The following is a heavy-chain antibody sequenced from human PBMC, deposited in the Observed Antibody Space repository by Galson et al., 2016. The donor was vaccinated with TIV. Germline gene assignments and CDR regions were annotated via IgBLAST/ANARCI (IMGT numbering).Heavy chain of an antibody. CDR3: ASPNYRSGYYGMDV. J-gene: IGHJ6*02. D-gene: IGHD3-22*01. CDR1: GYTFISHV. V-gene: IGHV1-8*02. Sequence: CKASGYTFISHVINWVRQATGQGLEWMGNSTGYAQKFQGRVTMTSNISISTAYMELSSLRSEDTAVYYCASPNYRSGYYGMDVWGQGTTVTVSS. CDR2: ST.